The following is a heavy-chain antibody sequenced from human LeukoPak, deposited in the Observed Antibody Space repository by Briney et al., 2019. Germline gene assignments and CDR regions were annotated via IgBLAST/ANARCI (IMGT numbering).Heavy chain of an antibody. V-gene: IGHV4-59*12. CDR3: XXEVGATDY. CDR2: IYYGGST. D-gene: IGHD1-26*01. CDR1: GGSISNYY. J-gene: IGHJ4*02. Sequence: KPSETLSLTCTVSGGSISNYYWSWIRQPPGKGLEWIGYIYYGGSTNYNPSLNSRVTLTVDTSKNQFSLKLRSVTAADTAVYYCXXEVGATDYWGQGTLVTVSS.